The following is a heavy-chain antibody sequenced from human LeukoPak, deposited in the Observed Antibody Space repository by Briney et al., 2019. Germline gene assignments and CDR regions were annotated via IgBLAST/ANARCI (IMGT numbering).Heavy chain of an antibody. D-gene: IGHD3/OR15-3a*01. V-gene: IGHV3-48*01. Sequence: GGCLSLSRVASGLTLSEYSMDGVRPAPGRGLEWVSYSNRGGNSTHYVDSVKGRFTITRDNPNNSQFLQANSLRGEDMAICYCARDSDWAFDSWGQGTLVTVSS. CDR1: GLTLSEYS. CDR3: ARDSDWAFDS. J-gene: IGHJ4*02. CDR2: SNRGGNST.